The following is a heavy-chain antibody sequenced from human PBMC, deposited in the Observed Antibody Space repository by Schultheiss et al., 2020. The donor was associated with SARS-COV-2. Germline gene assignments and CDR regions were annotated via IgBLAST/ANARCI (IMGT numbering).Heavy chain of an antibody. V-gene: IGHV3-30*03. Sequence: GESLKISCTASGFTFSTYGMHWVRQPPGKGLEWVTLISSDGNNKFYTDSVKGRFTISRDNAKNTLFLQMNNLRAEDTALYYCVSYNWGFLFNPWGQGTLVTVSS. CDR2: ISSDGNNK. D-gene: IGHD1-20*01. J-gene: IGHJ5*02. CDR1: GFTFSTYG. CDR3: VSYNWGFLFNP.